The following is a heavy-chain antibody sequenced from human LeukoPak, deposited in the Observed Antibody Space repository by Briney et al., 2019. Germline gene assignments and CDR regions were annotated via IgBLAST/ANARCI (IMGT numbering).Heavy chain of an antibody. D-gene: IGHD3-10*01. CDR3: ATPPHYYGSGSYPFDY. J-gene: IGHJ4*02. Sequence: ASVKASCKVSGYTLTELSMHWVRQAPGKGLEWMGGFDPEDGETIYAQKFQGRVTMTEDTSTDTAYMELSSLRSEDTAVYYCATPPHYYGSGSYPFDYWGQGTLVTVSS. CDR1: GYTLTELS. CDR2: FDPEDGET. V-gene: IGHV1-24*01.